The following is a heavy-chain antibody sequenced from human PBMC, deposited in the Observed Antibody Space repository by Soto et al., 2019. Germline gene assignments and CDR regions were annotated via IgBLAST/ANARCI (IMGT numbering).Heavy chain of an antibody. CDR1: GFTFTKYS. CDR3: VRGVVVVVGSTAENFDH. Sequence: PGGSLRLSCVTSGFTFTKYSTNWVRQAPGKGLEWVSYISYSGEAKYYADSLKGRYAISRDDAKNSVYLQMNSLRDEDTAFYYCVRGVVVVVGSTAENFDHWGQGTLVTVSS. D-gene: IGHD2-15*01. J-gene: IGHJ4*02. CDR2: ISYSGEAK. V-gene: IGHV3-48*02.